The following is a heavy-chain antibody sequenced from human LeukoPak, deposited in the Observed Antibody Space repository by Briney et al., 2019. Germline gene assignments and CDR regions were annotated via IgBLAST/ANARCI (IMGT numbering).Heavy chain of an antibody. CDR3: AKEGSTVTAGQYFDY. D-gene: IGHD4-17*01. Sequence: GGSLRLSCAASGFAFSNYAMRWVRQAPGKGLEWVSTISGSGGNTYYADSVKGRFSVSRDSSKTTLYLQMNSLRAEDTAVYYCAKEGSTVTAGQYFDYWGQGTLVTVSS. CDR1: GFAFSNYA. V-gene: IGHV3-23*01. CDR2: ISGSGGNT. J-gene: IGHJ4*02.